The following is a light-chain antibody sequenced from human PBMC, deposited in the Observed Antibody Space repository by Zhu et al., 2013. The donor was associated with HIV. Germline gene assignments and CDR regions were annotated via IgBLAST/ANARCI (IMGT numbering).Light chain of an antibody. V-gene: IGKV3-15*01. CDR1: QSVSSH. CDR3: QQYGSSPQT. J-gene: IGKJ1*01. Sequence: EIVMTQSPATLSVSPGERVILSCRASQSVSSHLAWYQQKPGQAPRLLIYDVSTRANGIPDRFSGSGSGTEFALTISRLEPEDFAVYYCQQYGSSPQTFGQGTKVEIK. CDR2: DVS.